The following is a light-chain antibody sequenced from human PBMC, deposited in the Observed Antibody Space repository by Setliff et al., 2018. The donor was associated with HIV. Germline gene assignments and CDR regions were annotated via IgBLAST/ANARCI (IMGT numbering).Light chain of an antibody. V-gene: IGLV2-14*03. CDR1: SSDVGGYNY. CDR3: SSYTSSSTL. J-gene: IGLJ2*01. Sequence: QSALTQPASVSGSPGQSITISCTGTSSDVGGYNYASWYQQHPGKAPKLMIFDVSNRPSGVSNRFSGSKSGNTASLTISGLQAEDEADYYCSSYTSSSTLFGGGTKGTVL. CDR2: DVS.